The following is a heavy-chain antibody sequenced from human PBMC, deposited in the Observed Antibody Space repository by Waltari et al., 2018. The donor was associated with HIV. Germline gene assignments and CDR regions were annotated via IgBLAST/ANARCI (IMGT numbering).Heavy chain of an antibody. CDR1: GGTFSSYA. Sequence: QVQLVQSGAEVKKPGSSVKVSCKASGGTFSSYAISWVRQAPGQGLEWMGGIIPILGTANYAQKFQGRVTITADESTGTAYMELSSLRSEDTAVYYCARGPLRYFDVADNWFDPWGQGTLVTVSS. V-gene: IGHV1-69*12. J-gene: IGHJ5*02. CDR3: ARGPLRYFDVADNWFDP. CDR2: IIPILGTA. D-gene: IGHD3-9*01.